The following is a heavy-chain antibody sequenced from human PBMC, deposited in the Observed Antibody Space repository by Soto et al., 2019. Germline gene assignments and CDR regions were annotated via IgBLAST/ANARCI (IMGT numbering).Heavy chain of an antibody. CDR1: GYTFTSYA. J-gene: IGHJ5*02. CDR2: INAGNGNT. CDR3: ARAPGGWYWSEH. V-gene: IGHV1-3*01. Sequence: ASVKVSCKASGYTFTSYAMHWVRQAPGQRLEWMGWINAGNGNTKYSQKFQGRVTITRDTSASTDYMELSSLRSEDTAVYYCARAPGGWYWSEHWGKGNMVIVSA. D-gene: IGHD6-19*01.